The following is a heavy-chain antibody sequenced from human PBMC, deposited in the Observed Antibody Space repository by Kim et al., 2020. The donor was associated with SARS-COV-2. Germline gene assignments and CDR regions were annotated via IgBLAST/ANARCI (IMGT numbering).Heavy chain of an antibody. Sequence: GGSLRLSCAASGFTFGDYAMHWVRQAPGKGLEWVSGISWNSGSIGYADSVKGRFTISRDNAKNSLYLQMNSLRAEDTALYYCAKDRGTMIMSADDAFDIWGQGTMVTVSS. CDR2: ISWNSGSI. D-gene: IGHD3-22*01. CDR3: AKDRGTMIMSADDAFDI. CDR1: GFTFGDYA. V-gene: IGHV3-9*01. J-gene: IGHJ3*02.